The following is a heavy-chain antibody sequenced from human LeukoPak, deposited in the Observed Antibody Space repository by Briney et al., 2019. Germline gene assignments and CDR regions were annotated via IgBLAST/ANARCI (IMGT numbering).Heavy chain of an antibody. CDR1: DFSVGDNY. Sequence: GGSLRLSCAASDFSVGDNYMTWVRQAPAKGLQWVSLMYSVGTTFYADSVKGRFTISRDNSKNKLYLQMNSLRAEDTAVYYCARAEDYYGSGSYPNWFDPWGQGTLVTVSS. J-gene: IGHJ5*02. D-gene: IGHD3-10*01. CDR3: ARAEDYYGSGSYPNWFDP. V-gene: IGHV3-66*02. CDR2: MYSVGTT.